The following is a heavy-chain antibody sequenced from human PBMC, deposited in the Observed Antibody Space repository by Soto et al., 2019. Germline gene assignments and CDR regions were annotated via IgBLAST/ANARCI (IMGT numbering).Heavy chain of an antibody. Sequence: PGGSLRLSCAAPGFTFSSYSINWVRQAPGKGLEWVSYISSSSSTIYYADSVKGRFTISRDNAKNSLYLQMNSLRDEDTAVYYCARDRLGYSGYGFPEAFDIWGQGTMVTVSS. V-gene: IGHV3-48*02. J-gene: IGHJ3*02. CDR2: ISSSSSTI. CDR1: GFTFSSYS. D-gene: IGHD5-12*01. CDR3: ARDRLGYSGYGFPEAFDI.